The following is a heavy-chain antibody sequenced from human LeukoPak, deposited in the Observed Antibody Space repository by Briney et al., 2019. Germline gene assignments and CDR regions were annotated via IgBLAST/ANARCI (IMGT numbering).Heavy chain of an antibody. D-gene: IGHD5-18*01. CDR2: IYPGDSDT. V-gene: IGHV5-51*01. Sequence: KNGESLKISCKGSGYSFTSYWIGWVRQMPGKGLEWMGIIYPGDSDTRYSPSFQGQVTISADKSISTAYLQWSSLKASDTAMYYCVRQVVQHGYRLDNWGQGTLVTVSS. CDR1: GYSFTSYW. J-gene: IGHJ4*02. CDR3: VRQVVQHGYRLDN.